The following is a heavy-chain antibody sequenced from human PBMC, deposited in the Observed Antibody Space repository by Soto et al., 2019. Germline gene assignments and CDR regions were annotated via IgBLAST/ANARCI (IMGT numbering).Heavy chain of an antibody. CDR1: GFTFSSYA. J-gene: IGHJ6*02. V-gene: IGHV3-23*01. CDR3: AKANHDDTMVRGVSYYYYGMDV. CDR2: ISGSGGST. D-gene: IGHD3-10*01. Sequence: GGSLRLSCAASGFTFSSYAMSWVRQAPGKGLEWVSAISGSGGSTYYADSVKGRFTISRDNSKNTRYLQMNSLKAEDTAVYYCAKANHDDTMVRGVSYYYYGMDVWGQGTTVTVSS.